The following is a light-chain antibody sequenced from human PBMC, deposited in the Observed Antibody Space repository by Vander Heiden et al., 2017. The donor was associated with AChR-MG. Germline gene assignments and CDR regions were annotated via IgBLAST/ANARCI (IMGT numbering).Light chain of an antibody. V-gene: IGLV2-14*01. CDR2: DVS. CDR1: SSDVGGYNY. J-gene: IGLJ1*01. CDR3: SSYTSSSTGV. Sequence: QSALTHPASVSGSPGRSITISCTGTSSDVGGYNYVSGYQQHPGKAPKLMIYDVSKRPSGVSKRFSGSKSGNTASLTISGLQAEDEADYYCSSYTSSSTGVFGTGTKVTVL.